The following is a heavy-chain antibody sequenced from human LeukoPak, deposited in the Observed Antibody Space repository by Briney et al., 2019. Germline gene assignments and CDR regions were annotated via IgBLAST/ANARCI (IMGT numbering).Heavy chain of an antibody. CDR2: HSGSDGST. J-gene: IGHJ4*02. CDR3: AKGDTGMVRRYYFDY. D-gene: IGHD5-18*01. Sequence: GGSLRLFCVASRFTLGSYVMSWVRQAPGKGLEWVSGHSGSDGSTYITDSVKGRVTISRDNSKNTLYLQMHSLIAEDTAVYYCAKGDTGMVRRYYFDYWGRGTLVTVSS. V-gene: IGHV3-23*01. CDR1: RFTLGSYV.